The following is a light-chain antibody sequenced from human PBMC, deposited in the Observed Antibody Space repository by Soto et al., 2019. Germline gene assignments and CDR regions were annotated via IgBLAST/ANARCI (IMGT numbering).Light chain of an antibody. CDR2: GAS. CDR1: QSVSSN. CDR3: QQYYNWPPWT. J-gene: IGKJ1*01. V-gene: IGKV3-15*01. Sequence: EIVMTQSPATPSVSPGERATLSCRASQSVSSNLAWYQQKPGQAPRLLIYGASTRATGVPARFSGSGSGTDFTLTVSSLQSEDFAVYYCQQYYNWPPWTFGLGTKVDIK.